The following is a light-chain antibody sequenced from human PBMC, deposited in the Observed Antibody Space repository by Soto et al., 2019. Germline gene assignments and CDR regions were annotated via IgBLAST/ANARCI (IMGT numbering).Light chain of an antibody. CDR1: SSNIGAGYD. CDR3: QSYDSSLSAYVV. J-gene: IGLJ2*01. Sequence: QSVLTQPPSVSGAPGQRVTISCTGSSSNIGAGYDVHWYQQLPGTAPKLLIYGNSNRPSGVPDRFSGSKSGTSASLAITGLQATDEAHYYCQSYDSSLSAYVVFGGGTKLTVL. V-gene: IGLV1-40*01. CDR2: GNS.